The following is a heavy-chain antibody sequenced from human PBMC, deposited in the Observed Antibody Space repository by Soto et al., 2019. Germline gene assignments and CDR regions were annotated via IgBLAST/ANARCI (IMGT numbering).Heavy chain of an antibody. J-gene: IGHJ5*02. D-gene: IGHD6-19*01. CDR1: GFTFSSYA. CDR2: ISGSGGST. V-gene: IGHV3-23*01. CDR3: AKPNRRHSSGWYSGEEFDP. Sequence: GGSLRLSCAASGFTFSSYAMSWVRQAPGKGLEWVSAISGSGGSTYYADSVKGRFTISRDNSKNTLYLQMNSLRAEDTAVYYCAKPNRRHSSGWYSGEEFDPWGQGTLVTVSS.